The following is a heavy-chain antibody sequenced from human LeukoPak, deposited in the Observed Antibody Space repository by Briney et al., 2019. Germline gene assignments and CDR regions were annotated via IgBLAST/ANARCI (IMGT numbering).Heavy chain of an antibody. J-gene: IGHJ5*02. CDR2: IHYSGST. CDR1: GGSMTSNNYY. D-gene: IGHD2-15*01. Sequence: PSETLSLTCTVSGGSMTSNNYYWGWIRQPPGKGLEWIGNIHYSGSTYYSPSLKNRVTISVDTSKNQFSLRPKSVTAADTAVYYCARAGRGYCSGGSCYSGWFDPWGQGTLVTVSS. CDR3: ARAGRGYCSGGSCYSGWFDP. V-gene: IGHV4-39*01.